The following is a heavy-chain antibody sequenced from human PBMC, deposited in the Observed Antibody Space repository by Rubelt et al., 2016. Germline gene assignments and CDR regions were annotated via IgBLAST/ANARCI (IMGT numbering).Heavy chain of an antibody. V-gene: IGHV4-34*01. D-gene: IGHD3-10*01. CDR2: INHSGST. CDR3: ATSPKLEDAFDI. J-gene: IGHJ3*02. CDR1: GGSFSGYY. Sequence: QVQLQQWGAGLLKPSETLSLTCAVYGGSFSGYYWSWIRQPPGKGLEWIGEINHSGSTNYNPSLKSRVTISVDTSKNQFSRKLSSVTAADTAVYYCATSPKLEDAFDIWGQGTMVTVSS.